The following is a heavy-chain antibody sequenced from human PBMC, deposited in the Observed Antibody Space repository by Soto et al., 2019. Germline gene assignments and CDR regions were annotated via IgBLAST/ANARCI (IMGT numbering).Heavy chain of an antibody. D-gene: IGHD3-22*01. CDR2: IYHSGST. CDR1: GGSISSGGYS. V-gene: IGHV4-30-2*01. J-gene: IGHJ1*01. Sequence: QLQLQESGSGLVKPSQTLSLTCAVSGGSISSGGYSWSWIRQPPGKVLEWIGYIYHSGSTYYNPSLKSRVTISVDRSKNQFSLKLSSVTAADTAVYYCARGDSSGPYYFQHWGQGTLVTVSS. CDR3: ARGDSSGPYYFQH.